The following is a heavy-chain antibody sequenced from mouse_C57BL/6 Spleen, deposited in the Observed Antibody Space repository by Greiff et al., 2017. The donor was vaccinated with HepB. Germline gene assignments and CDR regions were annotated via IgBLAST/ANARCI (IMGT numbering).Heavy chain of an antibody. J-gene: IGHJ1*03. D-gene: IGHD1-3*01. CDR2: IRSKSNNYAT. Sequence: EVKVVESGRGLVQPKGSLKVSWATSGFSFNTYAMNWVRQSPGKGLEWVARIRSKSNNYATYYADSVKDRFTISRDDSESMLYLQMNNLRTEDSALYSCVSHPDLGSWYIHLWCTGTP. CDR1: GFSFNTYA. V-gene: IGHV10-1*01. CDR3: VSHPDLGSWYIHL.